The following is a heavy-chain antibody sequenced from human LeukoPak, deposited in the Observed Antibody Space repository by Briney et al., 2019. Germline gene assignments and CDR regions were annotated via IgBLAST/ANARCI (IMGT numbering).Heavy chain of an antibody. D-gene: IGHD4-11*01. CDR2: ISGSGGST. J-gene: IGHJ4*02. CDR3: AKRSEYSRHIDY. Sequence: GGSLRLSCVASGFTFSSYAMSWVRQAPGKGLEWVSAISGSGGSTYYADSVKGRFTISRDNSKNTLYLQTNSLRAEDTAVYYCAKRSEYSRHIDYWGQGTLVTVSS. CDR1: GFTFSSYA. V-gene: IGHV3-23*01.